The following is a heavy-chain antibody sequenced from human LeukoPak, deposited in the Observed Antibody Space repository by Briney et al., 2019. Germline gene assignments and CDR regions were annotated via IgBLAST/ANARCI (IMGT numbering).Heavy chain of an antibody. D-gene: IGHD6-6*01. Sequence: PSETLSLTCTVSGGSISSGSYYWGWIRQPPGKGLEWIGSIYYSGSTYYNPSLKSRVTISVDTSKNQFSLKLSSVTAADTAVYYCARHRGSSSLFDYWGQGTLVTVSS. V-gene: IGHV4-39*01. CDR3: ARHRGSSSLFDY. CDR2: IYYSGST. CDR1: GGSISSGSYY. J-gene: IGHJ4*02.